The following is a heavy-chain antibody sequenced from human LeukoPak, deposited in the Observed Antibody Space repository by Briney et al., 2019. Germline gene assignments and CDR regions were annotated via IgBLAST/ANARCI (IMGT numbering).Heavy chain of an antibody. J-gene: IGHJ4*02. D-gene: IGHD3-22*01. CDR2: VSYDGGHK. Sequence: GGSLRLSCVGSGFSLNEYGIHWVRQAPGKGLEWVAVVSYDGGHKYYADSVKGRFTISRDTSSDTVSLQMNSLRVEDTAVYYCARDRINMMVLGHDSGLDFWGQGTLVTVSS. CDR3: ARDRINMMVLGHDSGLDF. CDR1: GFSLNEYG. V-gene: IGHV3-30*03.